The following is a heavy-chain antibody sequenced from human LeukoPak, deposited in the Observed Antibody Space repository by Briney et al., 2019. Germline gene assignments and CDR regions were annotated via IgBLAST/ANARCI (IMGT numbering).Heavy chain of an antibody. CDR3: VRGGIAARLRD. V-gene: IGHV4-34*01. J-gene: IGHJ4*02. Sequence: SETLSLTCAGYGGSFSEYYWTWIRQPPRNLLEWIGEINHRGSTSYNPSPKSRVTISVDKSNNQSSLKLTSVTAADTAVYYCVRGGIAARLRDWGQGTLVTVSS. CDR2: INHRGST. D-gene: IGHD6-6*01. CDR1: GGSFSEYY.